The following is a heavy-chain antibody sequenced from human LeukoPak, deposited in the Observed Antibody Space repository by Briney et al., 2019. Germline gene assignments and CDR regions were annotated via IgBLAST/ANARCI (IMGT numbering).Heavy chain of an antibody. V-gene: IGHV1-2*02. Sequence: ASVKVSCKASGYTVAAYYIHWVRQAPGQGLEWMGWINPNTGGPYYPQKFQGKVTMTWDSSVNTAYMELTSVTSDDTAIYYCARHRNSQTAGAGDDWGQGTLVTVSS. CDR2: INPNTGGP. J-gene: IGHJ4*02. CDR1: GYTVAAYY. D-gene: IGHD1-26*01. CDR3: ARHRNSQTAGAGDD.